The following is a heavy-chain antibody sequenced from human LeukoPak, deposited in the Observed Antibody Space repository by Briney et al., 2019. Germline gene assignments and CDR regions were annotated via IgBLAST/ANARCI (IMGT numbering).Heavy chain of an antibody. Sequence: PGGSLRLSCAGSGFTLSSYAMSWVRQAPGKGLEWVSAISSGGGRTYYADSVKGRFTISRDNSKNTLFLQMNSLRAEDTAVYYCVKPYYGDYWEGYFDYWGQGTLVTVSS. CDR3: VKPYYGDYWEGYFDY. V-gene: IGHV3-23*01. J-gene: IGHJ4*02. D-gene: IGHD4-17*01. CDR1: GFTLSSYA. CDR2: ISSGGGRT.